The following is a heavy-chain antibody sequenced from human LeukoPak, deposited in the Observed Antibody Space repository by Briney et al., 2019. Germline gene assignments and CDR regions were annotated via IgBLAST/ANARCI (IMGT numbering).Heavy chain of an antibody. V-gene: IGHV3-30*03. CDR2: ISYDGSNK. CDR3: TRAKRGPFDY. CDR1: GFTFSSYG. J-gene: IGHJ4*01. Sequence: PGGSLRLSCAASGFTFSSYGMHWVRQAPGKGLEWVAVISYDGSNKYYADSVKGRFTISRDNSKNTLYLQMNTLRPDDTAVYYCTRAKRGPFDYWGQGTLVTVSS.